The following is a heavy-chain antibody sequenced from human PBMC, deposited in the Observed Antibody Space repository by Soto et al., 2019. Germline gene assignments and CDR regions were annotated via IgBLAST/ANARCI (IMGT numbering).Heavy chain of an antibody. CDR1: GYIFPDYY. CDR3: ARAFPKYDVSGNL. CDR2: INPNGGGT. V-gene: IGHV1-2*04. D-gene: IGHD3-16*01. Sequence: ASVKVCCKASGYIFPDYYVHWVRQAPGEGLEWMGRINPNGGGTNYAQKFEGWVTMTTDTSISTGYMELSSLSSDDTAVYYCARAFPKYDVSGNLWGHGTLVTVSS. J-gene: IGHJ4*01.